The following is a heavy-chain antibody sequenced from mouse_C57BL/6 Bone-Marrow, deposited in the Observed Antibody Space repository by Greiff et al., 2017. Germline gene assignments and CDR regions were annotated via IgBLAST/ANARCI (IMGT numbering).Heavy chain of an antibody. Sequence: QVQLQQPGAELVMPGASVKLSCKASGYTFTSYWMHWVKQRPGQGLEWIGEIDPSDSYTNYNQKFKGKSTLTVDKSSSTAYMQLSSLTSEDSAVYYCAREVYSGYFDYWGQGTTLTVSS. CDR3: AREVYSGYFDY. V-gene: IGHV1-69*01. CDR1: GYTFTSYW. CDR2: IDPSDSYT. D-gene: IGHD1-3*01. J-gene: IGHJ2*01.